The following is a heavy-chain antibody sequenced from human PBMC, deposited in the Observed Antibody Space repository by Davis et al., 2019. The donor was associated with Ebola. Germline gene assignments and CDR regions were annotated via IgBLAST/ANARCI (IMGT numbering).Heavy chain of an antibody. CDR3: ARLRKEGYTYGGTFDI. V-gene: IGHV4-39*01. CDR1: RGSISSSNYY. J-gene: IGHJ3*02. Sequence: GSLRLSCNVSRGSISSSNYYWGWLRQPPGKGLEWIGSIYYSGSTHYNPSLKSRVTTSVDTSKNQFSLKLTSVTATDTAVYYCARLRKEGYTYGGTFDIWGQGTMVTVSS. CDR2: IYYSGST. D-gene: IGHD4-23*01.